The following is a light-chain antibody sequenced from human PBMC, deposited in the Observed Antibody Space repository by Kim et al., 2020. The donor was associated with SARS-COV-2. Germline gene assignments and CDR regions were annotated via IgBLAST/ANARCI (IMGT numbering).Light chain of an antibody. CDR1: QGISNY. V-gene: IGKV1-27*01. J-gene: IGKJ5*01. CDR2: AAS. Sequence: SEAVGDRVTITGRASQGISNYLAWYQQKPGKVPKRLIYAASALQSGVLSRFSGSGSGTDFTLTISSLQPEDVATYYCQKYNSAPYFGQGTRLEIK. CDR3: QKYNSAPY.